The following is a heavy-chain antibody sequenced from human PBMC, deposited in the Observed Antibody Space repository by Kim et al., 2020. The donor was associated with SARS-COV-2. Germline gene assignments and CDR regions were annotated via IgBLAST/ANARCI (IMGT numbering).Heavy chain of an antibody. CDR1: GFTFSSYG. CDR2: IWYDGSNK. J-gene: IGHJ4*02. V-gene: IGHV3-33*06. D-gene: IGHD2-15*01. Sequence: GGSLRLSCAASGFTFSSYGMHWVRQAPGKGLEWVAVIWYDGSNKYYADSVKGRFTISRDNSKNTLYLQMNSLRAEDTAVYYCAKVGYPCSGGSCYLQDYWGQGTLVTVSS. CDR3: AKVGYPCSGGSCYLQDY.